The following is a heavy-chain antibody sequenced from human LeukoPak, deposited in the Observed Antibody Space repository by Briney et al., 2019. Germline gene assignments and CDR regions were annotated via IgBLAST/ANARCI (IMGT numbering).Heavy chain of an antibody. Sequence: GGSLRLSCAASGFTLSKYWMHWVRQAPGKGPVWVSLINPDGSRIDYADSVRGRFTISRDSAKNTLYLQMNSLRAEDTAVYYCSRDFVGADDYWGQGTLVTVSS. V-gene: IGHV3-74*01. CDR1: GFTLSKYW. CDR2: INPDGSRI. D-gene: IGHD1-26*01. J-gene: IGHJ4*02. CDR3: SRDFVGADDY.